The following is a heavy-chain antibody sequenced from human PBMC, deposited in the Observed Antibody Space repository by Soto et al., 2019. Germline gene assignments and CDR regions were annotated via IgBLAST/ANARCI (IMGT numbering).Heavy chain of an antibody. CDR1: GGTISSYY. V-gene: IGHV4-59*01. D-gene: IGHD2-21*01. CDR2: IYYSGST. J-gene: IGHJ4*02. CDR3: ARLWGWYFDY. Sequence: LETLPHTSPVSGGTISSYYWSWIRQPPGKGLEWIGYIYYSGSTNYNPSLKSRVTISVDTSKNQFSLKLSSVTAADTAVYYCARLWGWYFDYWGQGTLVTVSS.